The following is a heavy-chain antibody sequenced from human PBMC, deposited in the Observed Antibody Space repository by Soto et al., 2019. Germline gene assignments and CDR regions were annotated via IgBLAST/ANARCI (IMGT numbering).Heavy chain of an antibody. Sequence: GGSLRLSCAASGFTFDDYAMHWVRQAPGKGLEWVSGISWNSGSIGYADSVKGRFTISRDNAKNSLYLQMNSLRAEDTALYYCAKDPGGYIDYWGQGTLVTVSS. D-gene: IGHD2-15*01. CDR3: AKDPGGYIDY. CDR2: ISWNSGSI. CDR1: GFTFDDYA. V-gene: IGHV3-9*01. J-gene: IGHJ4*02.